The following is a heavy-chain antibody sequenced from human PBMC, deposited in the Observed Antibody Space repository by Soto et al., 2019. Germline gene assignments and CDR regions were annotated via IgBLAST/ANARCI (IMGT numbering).Heavy chain of an antibody. V-gene: IGHV3-21*01. Sequence: GSLRLSCAASGFTFSSYSMNWVRQAPGKGLEWVSSISSSSSYIYYADSVKGRYTISRDNAKNSLYLQMNSLRAEDTAVYYCARARGGDAFDIWGQGTMVTVSS. J-gene: IGHJ3*02. CDR3: ARARGGDAFDI. D-gene: IGHD3-10*01. CDR2: ISSSSSYI. CDR1: GFTFSSYS.